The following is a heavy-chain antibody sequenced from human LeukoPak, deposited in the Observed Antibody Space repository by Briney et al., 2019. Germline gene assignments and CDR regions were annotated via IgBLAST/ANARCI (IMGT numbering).Heavy chain of an antibody. CDR3: AREMYSSGWLNAFDI. CDR2: INPNSGGT. Sequence: ASVKVSCKASGYTFTGNYMHWVRQAPGQGLEWMGWINPNSGGTNYAQKFQGRVTMTRDTSISTAYMELNRLRSDDTAVYYCAREMYSSGWLNAFDIWGQGTMVTVSS. V-gene: IGHV1-2*02. D-gene: IGHD6-19*01. CDR1: GYTFTGNY. J-gene: IGHJ3*02.